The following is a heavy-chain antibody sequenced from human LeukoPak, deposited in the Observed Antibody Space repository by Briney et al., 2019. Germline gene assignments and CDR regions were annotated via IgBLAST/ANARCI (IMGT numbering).Heavy chain of an antibody. D-gene: IGHD5-12*01. CDR1: GFTFSSYG. J-gene: IGHJ4*02. CDR2: IGSGSQNI. CDR3: ARDLGYSGYVMSY. Sequence: GGSLRLSCIASGFTFSSYGMNWVRQAPGTGLEWVSYIGSGSQNIYYADSAKGRFSISRDNAKKTLFLQMNSLRAEDTAVYYCARDLGYSGYVMSYGGQGTLVTVSS. V-gene: IGHV3-48*01.